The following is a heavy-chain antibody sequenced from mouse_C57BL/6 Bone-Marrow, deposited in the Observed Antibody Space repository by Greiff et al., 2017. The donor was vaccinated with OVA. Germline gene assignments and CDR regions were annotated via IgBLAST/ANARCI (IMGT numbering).Heavy chain of an antibody. CDR2: IDPETGGT. V-gene: IGHV1-15*01. CDR3: TGTYYYGSSYACPYWYFDV. J-gene: IGHJ1*03. Sequence: QVQLKESGAELVRPGASVTLSCKASGYTFTDYEMHWVKQTPVHGLEWIGAIDPETGGTAYNQKFKGKAILTADKSSSTAYMELRSLTSEDSAVYYCTGTYYYGSSYACPYWYFDVWGTGTTVTVSS. CDR1: GYTFTDYE. D-gene: IGHD1-1*01.